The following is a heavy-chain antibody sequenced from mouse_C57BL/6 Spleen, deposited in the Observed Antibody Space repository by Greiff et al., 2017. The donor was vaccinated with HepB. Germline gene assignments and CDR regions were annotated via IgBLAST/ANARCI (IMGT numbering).Heavy chain of an antibody. J-gene: IGHJ2*01. CDR2: ILPGSGST. V-gene: IGHV1-9*01. CDR1: GYTFTGYW. CDR3: AREGLYYYGSSPFDY. D-gene: IGHD1-1*01. Sequence: QVQLKQSGAELMKPGASVKLSCKATGYTFTGYWIEWVKQRPGHGLEWIGEILPGSGSTNYNEKFKGKATFTADTSSNTAYMQLSSLTTEDSAIYYCAREGLYYYGSSPFDYWGQGTTLTVSS.